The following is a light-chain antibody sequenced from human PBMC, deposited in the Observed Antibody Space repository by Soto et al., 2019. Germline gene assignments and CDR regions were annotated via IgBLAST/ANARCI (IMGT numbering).Light chain of an antibody. V-gene: IGKV1-5*01. Sequence: DIQMPQSPSTLSASVGDRVTITCRASQSISSWLAWYQQKPGKAPKLLIYDASSLESGVPSRFSGSGSGTDFTFTISRLQPEDIATYYCQQYENLPTFGQGTRLEIK. CDR3: QQYENLPT. J-gene: IGKJ5*01. CDR1: QSISSW. CDR2: DAS.